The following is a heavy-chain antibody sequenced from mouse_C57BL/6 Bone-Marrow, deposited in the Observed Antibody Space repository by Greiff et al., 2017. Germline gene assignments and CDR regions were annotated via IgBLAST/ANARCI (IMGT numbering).Heavy chain of an antibody. CDR3: AVYSNWYFDV. J-gene: IGHJ1*03. V-gene: IGHV1-63*01. CDR2: IYPGGGYT. D-gene: IGHD2-5*01. Sequence: VQLQQSGAELVRPGTSVKMSCKASGYTFTNYWIGWAKQRPGHGLEWLGDIYPGGGYTNYNEKFKGKATLTADKSSSTAYMQFSSLTSEDSAIYYCAVYSNWYFDVWGTGTTVTVSS. CDR1: GYTFTNYW.